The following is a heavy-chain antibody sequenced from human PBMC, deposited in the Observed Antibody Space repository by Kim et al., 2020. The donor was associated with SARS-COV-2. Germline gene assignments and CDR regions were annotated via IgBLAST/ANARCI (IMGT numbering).Heavy chain of an antibody. Sequence: ASVKVSCKTSGYTFTNFHINWVRQATGQGLEWMGWIHPNSGQTGYAQKFQGRVTMTRNVFIGTAYMELSSLRSEDTAVYYCARVEPSFEAFDIWGQGTMVTVSS. CDR3: ARVEPSFEAFDI. D-gene: IGHD1-26*01. J-gene: IGHJ3*02. CDR1: GYTFTNFH. V-gene: IGHV1-8*01. CDR2: IHPNSGQT.